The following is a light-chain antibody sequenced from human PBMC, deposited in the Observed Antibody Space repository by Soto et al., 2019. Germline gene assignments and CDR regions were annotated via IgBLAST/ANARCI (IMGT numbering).Light chain of an antibody. CDR2: DVS. CDR1: SSDVGDYNY. V-gene: IGLV2-14*01. J-gene: IGLJ2*01. Sequence: QSVLTQPASVSGSPGQSITISCTGTSSDVGDYNYVSWYQQHPGKAPKLMIYDVSNRPSGVSNRFSGSKSGYTASLTISGLQAEDEADYYCSSYTSTPTLVFGGGTQLTVL. CDR3: SSYTSTPTLV.